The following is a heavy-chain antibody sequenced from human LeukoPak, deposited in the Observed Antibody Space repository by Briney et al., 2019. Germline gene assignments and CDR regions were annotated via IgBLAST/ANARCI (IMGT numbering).Heavy chain of an antibody. D-gene: IGHD2-2*01. CDR3: ASRYCSTPTFPYVGVFDY. CDR2: ISSSSSYI. V-gene: IGHV3-21*01. Sequence: PGGSLRLSCAASGFTFSSYSMNWVRQAPGKGLEWVSSISSSSSYIYYADSVKGRFTISRDNAKNSLHLQMNSLRAEETAVYYCASRYCSTPTFPYVGVFDYWGQGTLVTVSS. J-gene: IGHJ4*02. CDR1: GFTFSSYS.